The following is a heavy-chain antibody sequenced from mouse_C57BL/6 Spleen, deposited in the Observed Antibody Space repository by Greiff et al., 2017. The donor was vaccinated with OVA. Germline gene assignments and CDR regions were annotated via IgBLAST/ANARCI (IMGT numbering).Heavy chain of an antibody. CDR2: ILPGSGST. CDR1: GYTFTGYW. Sequence: VQLQQSGAELMKPGASVKLSCKATGYTFTGYWIEWVKQRPGHGLEWIGEILPGSGSTNYNEKFKGKATFTADTSSNTAYMQLSSLTNEDSASYYCARSCESRYSWHFDVWGTGTTVTVSS. J-gene: IGHJ1*03. CDR3: ARSCESRYSWHFDV. D-gene: IGHD1-1*01. V-gene: IGHV1-9*01.